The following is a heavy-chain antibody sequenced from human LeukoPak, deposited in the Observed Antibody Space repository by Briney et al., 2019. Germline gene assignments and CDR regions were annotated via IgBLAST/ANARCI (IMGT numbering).Heavy chain of an antibody. J-gene: IGHJ6*03. CDR3: ARDGFYYHYYMDV. V-gene: IGHV4-39*07. Sequence: SETLSLTCTLSGGTVTSSTYFWGWIRQPPGKGLEWIGRISYSGATYYNPSLKSRVSMSVHTSKNQFSLKLGSVTAADTAVYYWARDGFYYHYYMDVWGEGTTVTVSS. D-gene: IGHD1-14*01. CDR2: ISYSGAT. CDR1: GGTVTSSTYF.